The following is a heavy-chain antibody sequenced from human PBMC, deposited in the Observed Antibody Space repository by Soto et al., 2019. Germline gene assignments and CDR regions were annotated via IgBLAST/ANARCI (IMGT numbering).Heavy chain of an antibody. D-gene: IGHD3-9*01. Sequence: PSETLSLTCTVSGGSISSYYWSWIRQPPGKGLDWIGYIYYSGSTNYNPSLKSRVTISVDTSKNQFSLKLSSVTAADTAVYYCARGSHDDILTGYYFGFGMDVWGQGTTVTVSS. CDR2: IYYSGST. V-gene: IGHV4-59*01. J-gene: IGHJ6*02. CDR1: GGSISSYY. CDR3: ARGSHDDILTGYYFGFGMDV.